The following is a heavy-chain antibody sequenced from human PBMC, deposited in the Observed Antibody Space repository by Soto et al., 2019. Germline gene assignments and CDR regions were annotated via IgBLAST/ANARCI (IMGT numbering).Heavy chain of an antibody. CDR3: AKVGPSYYYGMDV. CDR2: IHGSGRSK. Sequence: EVHLAESGGGLVQPGGSLTVSCAASGVSFSDEAMTWVRQAPGKGLEWLASIHGSGRSKYYADSVKGRFTISRDNSRNTLYLQMNRLTAADTAVYYCAKVGPSYYYGMDVWGQGTTVTVSS. V-gene: IGHV3-23*04. D-gene: IGHD1-26*01. J-gene: IGHJ6*02. CDR1: GVSFSDEA.